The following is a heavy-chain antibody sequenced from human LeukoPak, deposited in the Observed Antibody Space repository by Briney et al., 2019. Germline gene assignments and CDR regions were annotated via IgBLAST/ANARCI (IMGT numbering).Heavy chain of an antibody. V-gene: IGHV4-4*07. CDR1: GGSISSYY. J-gene: IGHJ4*02. D-gene: IGHD6-19*01. Sequence: PSETQSLTCTVSGGSISSYYWSWVRQPAGRGLEWIGRFYSSGSTNHNPSLKSRVTMSVDTSKNQFSLKLTSVTAADTAVYYCAREGGDSSGWYGGYYFDYWGQGTLVTVSS. CDR3: AREGGDSSGWYGGYYFDY. CDR2: FYSSGST.